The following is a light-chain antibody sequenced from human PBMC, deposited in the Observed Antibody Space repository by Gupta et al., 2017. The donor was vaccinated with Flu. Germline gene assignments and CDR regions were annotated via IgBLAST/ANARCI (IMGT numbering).Light chain of an antibody. V-gene: IGLV2-14*01. J-gene: IGLJ1*01. CDR3: SSYTSGSTFYV. CDR2: DVT. CDR1: SSDVGGSDY. Sequence: QSALTQPASVSGSPGQSITISCTGTSSDVGGSDYVSWYQQHPDKAPKFIIYDVTNRPSGVSSRFSGSKSGNTASLTISGLQAEDETDYYCSSYTSGSTFYVFGTGTKVTVL.